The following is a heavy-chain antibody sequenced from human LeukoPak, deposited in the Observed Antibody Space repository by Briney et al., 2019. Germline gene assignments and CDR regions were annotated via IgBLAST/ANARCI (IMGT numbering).Heavy chain of an antibody. CDR2: IRSKANSYAT. V-gene: IGHV3-73*01. CDR1: GFTFSGSA. Sequence: GGSLRLSCAASGFTFSGSAMHWVRQAPGKGLEWVGRIRSKANSYATAYAASVKGRFTISRDDSKNTAYLQMNSLKTEDTAAYYCTRTEYSNYAVFDYWGQGTLVTVSS. D-gene: IGHD4-11*01. CDR3: TRTEYSNYAVFDY. J-gene: IGHJ4*02.